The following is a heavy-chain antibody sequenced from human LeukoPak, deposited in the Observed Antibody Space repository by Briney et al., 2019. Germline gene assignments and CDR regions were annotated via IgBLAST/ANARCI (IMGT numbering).Heavy chain of an antibody. CDR2: IHPSGSS. J-gene: IGHJ4*02. CDR3: ARDGNVERPYDS. D-gene: IGHD1-26*01. CDR1: GGSISGYF. V-gene: IGHV4-4*07. Sequence: SETLSLTCTVSGGSISGYFWSWIRQPAGKGLEWIGRIHPSGSSNYNPSLKSRLTMSVDTSKNQFSLKLSSVTAADTAAYFCARDGNVERPYDSWGQGTLVTVSP.